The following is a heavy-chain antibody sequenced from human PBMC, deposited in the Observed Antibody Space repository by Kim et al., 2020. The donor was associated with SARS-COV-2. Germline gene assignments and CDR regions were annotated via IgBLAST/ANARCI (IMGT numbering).Heavy chain of an antibody. D-gene: IGHD2-2*02. V-gene: IGHV3-30-3*01. CDR2: ISYDGSNK. CDR1: GFTFSSYA. J-gene: IGHJ4*01. Sequence: GGSLRLSCAASGFTFSSYAMHWVRQAPGKGLEWVAVISYDGSNKYYADSVKGRFTISRDNSKNTLYLQMNSLRAEDTAVYYCARDIRVVPAAINLFYWG. CDR3: ARDIRVVPAAINLFY.